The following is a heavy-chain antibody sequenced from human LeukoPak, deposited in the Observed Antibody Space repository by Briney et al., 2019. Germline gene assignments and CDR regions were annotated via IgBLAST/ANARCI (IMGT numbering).Heavy chain of an antibody. CDR2: INPNSGDT. V-gene: IGHV1-2*02. Sequence: ASVKVSCKSSGYTFTGYYIHWVRQAPGQGLEWMGWINPNSGDTNYAQKFQGRVTMTRDTSISTAYMDLSRLRSDDTAVYFCARGNYYDSSGYYVYWGQGTLVTVSS. D-gene: IGHD3-22*01. CDR1: GYTFTGYY. CDR3: ARGNYYDSSGYYVY. J-gene: IGHJ4*02.